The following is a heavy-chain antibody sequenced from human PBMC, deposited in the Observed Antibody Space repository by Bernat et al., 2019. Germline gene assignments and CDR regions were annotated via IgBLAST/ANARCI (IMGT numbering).Heavy chain of an antibody. Sequence: EVQLVESGGGLVQPGGSLRLSCAASGFTFSRYWMHWVRQVPGKGLVWLSRINTDGSSTDYADSVKGRFTISRDNAKNTVYLQMDSLRAEDTAVYYCGSRQGGGSYLENWGQGTLATVSS. V-gene: IGHV3-74*01. CDR1: GFTFSRYW. CDR2: INTDGSST. CDR3: GSRQGGGSYLEN. D-gene: IGHD1-26*01. J-gene: IGHJ4*02.